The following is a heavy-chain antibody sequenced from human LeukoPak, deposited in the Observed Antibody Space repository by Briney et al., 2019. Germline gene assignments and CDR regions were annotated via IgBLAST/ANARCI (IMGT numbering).Heavy chain of an antibody. CDR2: IKNDGTVK. J-gene: IGHJ4*02. D-gene: IGHD5-18*01. V-gene: IGHV3-7*01. CDR1: GFTFSSYA. CDR3: AKDSYSKGDY. Sequence: PGGSLRLSCAASGFTFSSYAMHWVRQAPGKGLEWVANIKNDGTVKNYVDSVKGRFTISRDNAKNSLYLQMNSLRAEDTGVYYCAKDSYSKGDYWGQGVLVTVSS.